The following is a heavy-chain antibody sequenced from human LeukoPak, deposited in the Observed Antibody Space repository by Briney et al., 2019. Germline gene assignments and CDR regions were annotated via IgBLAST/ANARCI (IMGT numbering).Heavy chain of an antibody. Sequence: GGSLRLSCAASGFTFSSYAMSWVRQAPGKGLEWVSAISGSGGSTYYADSVKGRFTISRDNSKNTLYLQMNSLRAEDTAVHYCAKRYSSGWENYYYYGMDVWGQGTTVTVSS. CDR3: AKRYSSGWENYYYYGMDV. CDR1: GFTFSSYA. CDR2: ISGSGGST. J-gene: IGHJ6*02. D-gene: IGHD6-19*01. V-gene: IGHV3-23*01.